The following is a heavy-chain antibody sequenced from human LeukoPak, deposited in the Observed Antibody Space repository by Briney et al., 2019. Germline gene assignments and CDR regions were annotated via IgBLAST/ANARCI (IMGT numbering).Heavy chain of an antibody. Sequence: PSETLSLTCTVSGGSISSYYWSWIRQPPGKGLEWIGYIYYSGSTNYNPSLKSRVTISVDTSKNQFSLKLSSVTAADTAVYWCARVGHGDYGLGFDIWGQGTMVTVSS. CDR2: IYYSGST. J-gene: IGHJ3*02. CDR3: ARVGHGDYGLGFDI. CDR1: GGSISSYY. D-gene: IGHD4-17*01. V-gene: IGHV4-59*01.